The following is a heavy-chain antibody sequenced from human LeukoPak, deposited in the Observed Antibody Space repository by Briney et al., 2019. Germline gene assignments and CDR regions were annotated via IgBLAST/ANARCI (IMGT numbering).Heavy chain of an antibody. CDR3: ARTRYYYNSRSYGAPYYFDY. CDR2: IYYSGST. V-gene: IGHV4-39*01. Sequence: SETLSLTCTVSGGSVSSSSYYWGWIRQPPGKGLEWIGSIYYSGSTYYNPSLKSRVTISVDTSKNQFSLKLSSVTAADTAVYYCARTRYYYNSRSYGAPYYFDYWGQGTLVTVSS. D-gene: IGHD3-10*01. J-gene: IGHJ4*02. CDR1: GGSVSSSSYY.